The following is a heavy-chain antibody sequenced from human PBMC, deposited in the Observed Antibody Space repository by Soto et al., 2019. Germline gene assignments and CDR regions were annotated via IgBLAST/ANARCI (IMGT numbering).Heavy chain of an antibody. CDR3: ARRRSYDSSGFEGGGMDV. Sequence: QLQLQESGPGLVKPSETLSLTCTVSGGSISSSSYYWGWIRQPPGKGLEWIGSIYYSESTYYNPSQKTRVPISMDTSKNPFSLKLSSVTAADTAVYPCARRRSYDSSGFEGGGMDVWGQGTTVTVSS. CDR1: GGSISSSSYY. V-gene: IGHV4-39*01. J-gene: IGHJ6*02. D-gene: IGHD3-22*01. CDR2: IYYSEST.